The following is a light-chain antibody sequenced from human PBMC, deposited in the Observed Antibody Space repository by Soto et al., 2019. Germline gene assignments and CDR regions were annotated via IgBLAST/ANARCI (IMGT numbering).Light chain of an antibody. Sequence: DIQMTPSPATLSASVGDSVIITGLGSQSISRWLAWYQQKPGKAPKFLIYDDSTLESGVPLRFSGSGAGTKFKLRIISKQPNDVLTHFIRQPARLLGTFGRGTRLEIK. J-gene: IGKJ5*01. CDR3: RQPARLLGT. V-gene: IGKV1-5*01. CDR2: DDS. CDR1: QSISRW.